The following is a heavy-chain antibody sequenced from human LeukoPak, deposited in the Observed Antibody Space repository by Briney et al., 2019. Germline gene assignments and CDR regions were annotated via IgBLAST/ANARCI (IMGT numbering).Heavy chain of an antibody. CDR1: GFSVTTTY. CDR3: VRDKGLGRTERFDS. D-gene: IGHD3/OR15-3a*01. CDR2: IFGESMT. V-gene: IGHV3-53*01. J-gene: IGHJ4*02. Sequence: GGSLRLSCAVSGFSVTTTYMSWVRQAPGKGLEWVSLIFGESMTTYADSVKGRFIISRDNSMNTVYLQMNRLRAEDTAMYFCVRDKGLGRTERFDSWGQGTLVTVSS.